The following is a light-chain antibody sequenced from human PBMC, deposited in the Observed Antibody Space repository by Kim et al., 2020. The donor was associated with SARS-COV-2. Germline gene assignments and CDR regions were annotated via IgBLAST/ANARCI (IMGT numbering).Light chain of an antibody. J-gene: IGKJ4*01. CDR3: QQFDNLSLT. Sequence: DIQMTQSPSSLTVSVGDRVTITCQASRDIANNLNWYQQKPGKAPKVLIYDASNVQTGVPSRFSGTGSGTDFTFIITSLQPEDVATYYCQQFDNLSLTFGGGTKLEI. V-gene: IGKV1-33*01. CDR1: RDIANN. CDR2: DAS.